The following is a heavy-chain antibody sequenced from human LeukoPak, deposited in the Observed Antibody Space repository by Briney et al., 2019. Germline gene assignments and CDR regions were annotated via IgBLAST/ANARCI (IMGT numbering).Heavy chain of an antibody. V-gene: IGHV4-39*07. CDR3: ARGALGYYDSSGYYYESEAFDY. CDR1: GGSISSSSYY. Sequence: SETLSLTCTVSGGSISSSSYYWGWIRQPPGKGLEWIGSIYYSGSTYYNPSLKSRATISVDTSKNQFSLKLSSVTAADTAVYYCARGALGYYDSSGYYYESEAFDYWGQGTLVTVSS. CDR2: IYYSGST. D-gene: IGHD3-22*01. J-gene: IGHJ4*02.